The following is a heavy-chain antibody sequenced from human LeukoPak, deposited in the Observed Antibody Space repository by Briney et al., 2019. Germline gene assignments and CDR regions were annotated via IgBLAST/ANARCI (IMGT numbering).Heavy chain of an antibody. J-gene: IGHJ4*02. CDR1: GFTFDDYA. D-gene: IGHD3-10*01. Sequence: PGGSLRLSCAASGFTFDDYAMHWVRQAPGKGLEWVSGISWNSGSIGYADSVKGRFTISRDNAKNSLYLQMNSLRAEDTALYYCAKGKDGSGSYFNYWGQGTLVTVSS. V-gene: IGHV3-9*01. CDR2: ISWNSGSI. CDR3: AKGKDGSGSYFNY.